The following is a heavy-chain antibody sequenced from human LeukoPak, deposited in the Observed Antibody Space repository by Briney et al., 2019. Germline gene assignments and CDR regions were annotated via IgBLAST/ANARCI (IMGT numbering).Heavy chain of an antibody. D-gene: IGHD1-26*01. CDR1: GLTFSSYA. CDR3: ARGRVGATLDI. CDR2: ISYDGSNK. J-gene: IGHJ3*02. V-gene: IGHV3-30*04. Sequence: GGSLRLSCAASGLTFSSYAMHWVRQAPGKGLEWVAVISYDGSNKYYADSVKGRFTISRDNSKNTLYLQMNSLRAEDTAVYYCARGRVGATLDIWGQGTMVTVSS.